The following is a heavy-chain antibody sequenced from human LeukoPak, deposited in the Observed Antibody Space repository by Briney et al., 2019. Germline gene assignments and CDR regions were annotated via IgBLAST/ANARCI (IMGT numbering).Heavy chain of an antibody. D-gene: IGHD6-19*01. CDR1: GASISSTNNF. J-gene: IGHJ6*03. Sequence: SETLSLTCTVSGASISSTNNFWGWIRQTPGKGLEWIATIYYSVSTYYNPSLKSRLSISVDTSKNQFSLKLSSVTAADTALYYCARDRGSGWPYYMDVWGKGTTVTISS. CDR3: ARDRGSGWPYYMDV. V-gene: IGHV4-39*07. CDR2: IYYSVST.